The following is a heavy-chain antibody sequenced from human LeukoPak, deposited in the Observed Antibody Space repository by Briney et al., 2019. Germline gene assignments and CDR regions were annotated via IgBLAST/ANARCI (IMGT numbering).Heavy chain of an antibody. CDR1: GGSISSYY. Sequence: SETLSLTCTVSGGSISSYYWSWIRQPPGKGLEWIGYLYYSGSTNYNPSLKSRVTISVDTSKNQFSLKLSSVTAADTAVYYCARGRSLDYWGQGTLVTVTS. CDR2: LYYSGST. J-gene: IGHJ4*02. V-gene: IGHV4-59*01. CDR3: ARGRSLDY.